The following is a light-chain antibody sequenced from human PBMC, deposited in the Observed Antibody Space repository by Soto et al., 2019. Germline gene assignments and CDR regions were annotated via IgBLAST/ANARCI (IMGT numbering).Light chain of an antibody. CDR3: QQYHIYWT. V-gene: IGKV1-5*03. Sequence: DIQMTQSPSTLSASVRDRVTITCRASESISRWLAWYQQKPGKPPNLLIYKASTLGSGVPSRFSGTGSGTEFTLTISSLQPDDFATYYCQQYHIYWTFGRGTKVEIK. CDR1: ESISRW. J-gene: IGKJ1*01. CDR2: KAS.